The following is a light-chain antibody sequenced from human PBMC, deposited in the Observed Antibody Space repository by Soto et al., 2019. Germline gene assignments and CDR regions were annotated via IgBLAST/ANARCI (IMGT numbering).Light chain of an antibody. CDR3: ASWDDSLRGYV. V-gene: IGLV1-47*02. Sequence: QSVLTQPPSASGTPGQRITISCSGSSSNIGNDFVYWYQHLPGTAPKLLIYHDNQRPSGVPDQFSGSKSGTSASLVIGGLRSEDEADYYCASWDDSLRGYVFGTATKHTVL. CDR1: SSNIGNDF. J-gene: IGLJ1*01. CDR2: HDN.